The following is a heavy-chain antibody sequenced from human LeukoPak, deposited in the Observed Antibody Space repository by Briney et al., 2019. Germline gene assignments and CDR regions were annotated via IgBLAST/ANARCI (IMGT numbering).Heavy chain of an antibody. CDR3: ARQKNNVYGVDH. D-gene: IGHD5/OR15-5a*01. V-gene: IGHV3-9*01. CDR1: GFTFNDYA. CDR2: ISWNSADI. Sequence: GGSLRLSCAASGFTFNDYAMHWVRQSPGKGLGWVSTISWNSADIAHADSVKGRFTISRDNAKNSLYLQMNSLRPEDTALYFCARQKNNVYGVDHWGQGTLVTVSS. J-gene: IGHJ4*02.